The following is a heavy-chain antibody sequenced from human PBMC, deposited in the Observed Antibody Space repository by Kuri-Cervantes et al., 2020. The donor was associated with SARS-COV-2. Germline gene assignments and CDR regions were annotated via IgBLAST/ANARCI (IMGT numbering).Heavy chain of an antibody. J-gene: IGHJ6*03. CDR2: IWYDGVNK. Sequence: GGSLRLSCAASGITFSSYGMHWVRQAPGKGLEWVAVIWYDGVNKYYADSVKGRFTISRDNSKNTLYLQMNSLRAEDTSVYYCARARGIAVAGTRYYYYYYMDVWGKGTTVTVSS. D-gene: IGHD6-19*01. CDR1: GITFSSYG. V-gene: IGHV3-33*01. CDR3: ARARGIAVAGTRYYYYYYMDV.